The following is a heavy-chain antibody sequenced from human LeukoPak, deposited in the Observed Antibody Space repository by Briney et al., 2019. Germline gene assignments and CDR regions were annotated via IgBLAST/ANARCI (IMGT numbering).Heavy chain of an antibody. CDR2: INHSGST. J-gene: IGHJ4*02. V-gene: IGHV4-34*01. D-gene: IGHD5-18*01. Sequence: PSETLSLTCAVYGGSFSGYNWTWIRQSPGKGLEWIGEINHSGSTNYNPSLKSRVTISIDTSRNQFSLRLNSVTAADTAVYYCARVTSGYSYGHFDYWGQGTLVTVSS. CDR1: GGSFSGYN. CDR3: ARVTSGYSYGHFDY.